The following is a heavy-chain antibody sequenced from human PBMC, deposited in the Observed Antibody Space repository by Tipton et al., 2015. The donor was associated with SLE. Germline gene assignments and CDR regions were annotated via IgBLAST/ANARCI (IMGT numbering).Heavy chain of an antibody. J-gene: IGHJ4*02. CDR2: ISSSSSYI. D-gene: IGHD3-3*01. CDR1: GFTFSSYS. Sequence: GSLRLSCAASGFTFSSYSMNWVRQAPGKGLEWVSSISSSSSYIYYADSVKGRFTISRDNAKNSLYLQMNSLRAEDTAVYYCARGGRTSDFWSGYPSDFDYWGQGTLVTVSS. V-gene: IGHV3-21*01. CDR3: ARGGRTSDFWSGYPSDFDY.